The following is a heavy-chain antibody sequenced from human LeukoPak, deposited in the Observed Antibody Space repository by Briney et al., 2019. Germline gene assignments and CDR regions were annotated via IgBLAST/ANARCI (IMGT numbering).Heavy chain of an antibody. CDR2: IYTSGST. V-gene: IGHV4-4*09. D-gene: IGHD2-2*01. CDR3: ARHPLRSSTSCYTYNWFDP. CDR1: GGSISSYY. Sequence: PSETLSLTCTVSGGSISSYYWNWIRQPPGKGLEWIGYIYTSGSTNYNPSLKSRVTISVDTSKNQFSLKLSSVTAADTAVYYCARHPLRSSTSCYTYNWFDPWGQGTLVTVSS. J-gene: IGHJ5*02.